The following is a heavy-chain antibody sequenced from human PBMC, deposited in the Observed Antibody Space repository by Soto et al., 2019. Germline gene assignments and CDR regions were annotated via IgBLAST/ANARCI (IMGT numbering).Heavy chain of an antibody. CDR1: GGTFSSYA. CDR3: ARDLGGYHTDGMDV. Sequence: QVQLVQSVAEVKKPGSSVKVSCKASGGTFSSYAISWVRQAPGQGLEWMGGIIPIFGTANYAQKFQGRVTITADESTSTAYMELSSLRSEDTAVYYCARDLGGYHTDGMDVWGQGTTVTVSS. CDR2: IIPIFGTA. D-gene: IGHD3-3*01. J-gene: IGHJ6*02. V-gene: IGHV1-69*01.